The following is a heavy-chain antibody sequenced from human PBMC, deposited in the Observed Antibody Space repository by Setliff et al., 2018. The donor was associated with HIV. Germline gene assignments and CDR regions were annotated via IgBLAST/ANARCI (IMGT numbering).Heavy chain of an antibody. Sequence: GESLKISCKGSGYSFTSYWINWVRQMPGKGLEWMGRIDPSDSYTNYNPSFQGHVTISADKSISTAYLQWSSLMASDTAMYYCASHDYYDSSVYYYRFDYWGQGTLVTVSS. CDR1: GYSFTSYW. CDR2: IDPSDSYT. J-gene: IGHJ4*02. CDR3: ASHDYYDSSVYYYRFDY. V-gene: IGHV5-10-1*01. D-gene: IGHD3-22*01.